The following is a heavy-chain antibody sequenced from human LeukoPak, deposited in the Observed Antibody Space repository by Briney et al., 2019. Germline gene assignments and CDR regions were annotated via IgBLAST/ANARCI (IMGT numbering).Heavy chain of an antibody. CDR2: IYYSGST. CDR1: GGSISSSSYY. Sequence: PSETLSLTCTVSGGSISSSSYYWGWIRQPPGKGLEWIGYIYYSGSTNYNPSLKSRVTISVDTSKNQFSLKLSSVTAADTAVYYSARLRGQQLVDYWGQGTLVTVSS. CDR3: ARLRGQQLVDY. J-gene: IGHJ4*02. D-gene: IGHD6-13*01. V-gene: IGHV4-61*05.